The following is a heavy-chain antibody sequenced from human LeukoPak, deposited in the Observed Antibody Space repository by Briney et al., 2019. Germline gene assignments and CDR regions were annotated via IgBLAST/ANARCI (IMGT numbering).Heavy chain of an antibody. V-gene: IGHV4-39*07. Sequence: SETLSLTCTVSGGSISSSSYYWGWIRQPPGKGLEWIGSIYYSGSTYYNPSLKSRVTISVDTSKNQFSLKLSSVTAADTAVYYCARLFYAVSRPGQRYYFSYYMDVWGKGTTVTISS. D-gene: IGHD3-16*01. CDR2: IYYSGST. J-gene: IGHJ6*03. CDR3: ARLFYAVSRPGQRYYFSYYMDV. CDR1: GGSISSSSYY.